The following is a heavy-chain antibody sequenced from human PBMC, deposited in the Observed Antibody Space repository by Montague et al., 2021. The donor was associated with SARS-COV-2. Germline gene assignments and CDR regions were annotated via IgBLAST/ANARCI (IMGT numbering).Heavy chain of an antibody. Sequence: SLRLSCAASGFTFSSYWMHWFRQAPGKGLVWVSRINSDGSSTSYADSVKGRFTISRDNAKNTLYLQMNSLRAEATAVYYCASLTMVRGAEPCYFDYWGQGTLVTVSS. CDR3: ASLTMVRGAEPCYFDY. V-gene: IGHV3-74*01. CDR1: GFTFSSYW. CDR2: INSDGSST. J-gene: IGHJ4*02. D-gene: IGHD3-10*01.